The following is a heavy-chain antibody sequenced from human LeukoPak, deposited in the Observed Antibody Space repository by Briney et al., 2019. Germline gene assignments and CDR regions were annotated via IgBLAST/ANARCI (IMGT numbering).Heavy chain of an antibody. V-gene: IGHV4-59*01. J-gene: IGHJ6*03. CDR2: IHSSGNT. CDR1: RTSITRYY. D-gene: IGHD5-24*01. CDR3: ARDITWGMATNPPYHHYMGV. Sequence: SETLSLTCTVSRTSITRYYWSWVRQPPGKALEWIGCIHSSGNTNYNPSLKSRVTMSVDTSKNQFSLKMSAVTAADTAVYFCARDITWGMATNPPYHHYMGVWGKGTTVTVSS.